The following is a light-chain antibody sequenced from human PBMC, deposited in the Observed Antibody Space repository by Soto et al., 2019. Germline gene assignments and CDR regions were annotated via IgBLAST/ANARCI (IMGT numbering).Light chain of an antibody. J-gene: IGKJ1*01. CDR1: QDISNY. Sequence: DIQMTQSPSSLSASVGDRVTITCQASQDISNYLNWYQQKPGKAPKLLIYDASNLETGVPSRFSGSGSGTDFTFTIXXXXPXDIATYYCQQYDNLPWTFGQGTKVEIK. CDR2: DAS. CDR3: QQYDNLPWT. V-gene: IGKV1-33*01.